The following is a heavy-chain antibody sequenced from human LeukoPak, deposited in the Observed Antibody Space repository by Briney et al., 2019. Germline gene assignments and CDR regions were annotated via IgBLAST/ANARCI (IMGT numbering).Heavy chain of an antibody. CDR2: ISAYNGNT. J-gene: IGHJ4*02. CDR3: ARLGGGRYSGYDYYFDY. V-gene: IGHV1-18*01. D-gene: IGHD5-12*01. Sequence: ASVKVSCKASGYTFTSYGISGVRQAPGQGLEWMGWISAYNGNTNYAQKLQGRVTMTTDTSTSTAYMELRSLRSDDTAVYYCARLGGGRYSGYDYYFDYWGQGTLVTVSS. CDR1: GYTFTSYG.